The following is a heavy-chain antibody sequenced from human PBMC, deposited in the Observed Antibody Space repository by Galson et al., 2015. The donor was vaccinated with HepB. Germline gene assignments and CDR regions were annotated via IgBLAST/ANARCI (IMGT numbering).Heavy chain of an antibody. CDR2: IIPIFGTA. D-gene: IGHD4-17*01. CDR3: AREGDTVATPPNYFDY. Sequence: SVKVSCKASGGTFSSYAISWARQAPGQGLEWMGGIIPIFGTANYAQKFQGRVTITADESTSTAYMELSSLRSEDTAVYYCAREGDTVATPPNYFDYWGQGTLVTVSS. J-gene: IGHJ4*02. V-gene: IGHV1-69*13. CDR1: GGTFSSYA.